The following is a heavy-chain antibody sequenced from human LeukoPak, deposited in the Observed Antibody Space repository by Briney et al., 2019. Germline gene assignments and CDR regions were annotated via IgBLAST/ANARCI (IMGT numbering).Heavy chain of an antibody. V-gene: IGHV3-74*01. CDR1: GFTLSSYW. D-gene: IGHD5-18*01. CDR3: AREGYGPDYYMDV. Sequence: PGGSLRLSCAASGFTLSSYWMHWVRQAPGKGLVWVSRMNDDGSSTSYADSLKGRFTISRDNAKNTLYLHMSNLRAEDTAVYYCAREGYGPDYYMDVWGKGTTVTISS. CDR2: MNDDGSST. J-gene: IGHJ6*03.